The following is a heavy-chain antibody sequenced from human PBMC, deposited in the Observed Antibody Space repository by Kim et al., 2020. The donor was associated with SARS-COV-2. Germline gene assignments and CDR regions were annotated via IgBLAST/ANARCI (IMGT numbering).Heavy chain of an antibody. J-gene: IGHJ6*02. V-gene: IGHV4-4*02. CDR3: AREGGSYYYYGMDV. Sequence: PSLKGRVTIQVDKSKNQSSLRLSSVTAADTAVYYCAREGGSYYYYGMDVWGQGTTVTVSS. D-gene: IGHD3-16*01.